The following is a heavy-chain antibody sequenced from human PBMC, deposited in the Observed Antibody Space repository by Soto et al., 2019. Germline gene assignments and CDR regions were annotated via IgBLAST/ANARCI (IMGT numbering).Heavy chain of an antibody. J-gene: IGHJ4*02. Sequence: SETLSLTCTVSGGSISSYYLSWIRQPPGKGLEWIGYIYYSGSTNYNPSLKSRVTTSVDTSKNQFSLKLSSVTAADTAVYYCARSSVGATTIDFDYWGQGTLVTVS. CDR1: GGSISSYY. CDR3: ARSSVGATTIDFDY. V-gene: IGHV4-59*01. CDR2: IYYSGST. D-gene: IGHD1-26*01.